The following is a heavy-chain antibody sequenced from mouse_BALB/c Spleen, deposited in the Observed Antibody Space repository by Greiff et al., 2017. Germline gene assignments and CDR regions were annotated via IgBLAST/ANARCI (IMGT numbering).Heavy chain of an antibody. D-gene: IGHD2-1*01. V-gene: IGHV5-6-4*01. CDR3: TREDGNYVNY. Sequence: DVKLVESGGGLVKPGGSLKLSCAASGFTFSSYTMSWVRQTPAKRLEWVATISSGGSYTYYPDSVKGRFTISRDNAKNTLYLQMSSLKSEDTAMYYCTREDGNYVNYGGQGTTLTVSS. CDR1: GFTFSSYT. CDR2: ISSGGSYT. J-gene: IGHJ2*01.